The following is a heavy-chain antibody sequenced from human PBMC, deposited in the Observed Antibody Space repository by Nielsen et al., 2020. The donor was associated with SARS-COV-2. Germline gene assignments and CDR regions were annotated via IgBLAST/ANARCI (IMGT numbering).Heavy chain of an antibody. CDR3: ARGGQLGIWSRVADGFDY. Sequence: ASVKVSCNASGYTFTGYYMHWVRQAPGQGLEWMGWITPNSGGTNYAQKFQGWVTMTRDTSISTAYMELSRLRSADTAVYYCARGGQLGIWSRVADGFDYWGQGTLVTVSS. J-gene: IGHJ4*02. D-gene: IGHD7-27*01. CDR2: ITPNSGGT. V-gene: IGHV1-2*04. CDR1: GYTFTGYY.